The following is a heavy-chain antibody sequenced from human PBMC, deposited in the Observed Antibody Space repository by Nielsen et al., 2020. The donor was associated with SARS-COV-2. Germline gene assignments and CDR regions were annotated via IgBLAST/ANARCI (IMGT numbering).Heavy chain of an antibody. CDR1: GGSLSSYS. CDR2: INHSGST. J-gene: IGHJ6*03. D-gene: IGHD2-2*01. V-gene: IGHV4-34*01. Sequence: SETLSLTCAVYGGSLSSYSWTWIRQPPGKGLEWIGEINHSGSTNYNPSLKSRVSISVDTSKTQFSLKLSSVTAADTAVYYCARGAVAVVPGAQFLWEKIYYYSYYMDVWAKGTTVTVSS. CDR3: ARGAVAVVPGAQFLWEKIYYYSYYMDV.